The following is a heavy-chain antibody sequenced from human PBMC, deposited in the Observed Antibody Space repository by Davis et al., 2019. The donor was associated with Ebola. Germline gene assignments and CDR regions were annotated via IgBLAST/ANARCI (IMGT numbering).Heavy chain of an antibody. D-gene: IGHD3-3*01. CDR1: GFTFSSYA. V-gene: IGHV3-30*14. CDR2: ISYDGSNK. J-gene: IGHJ3*02. CDR3: AREWRFFDI. Sequence: GGSLRLSCAASGFTFSSYAMHWVRQAPGKGLEWVAVISYDGSNKYYADSVKGRFTISRHNSKNTLYLQMNSLRAEDTAVYYCAREWRFFDIWGQGTMVTVSS.